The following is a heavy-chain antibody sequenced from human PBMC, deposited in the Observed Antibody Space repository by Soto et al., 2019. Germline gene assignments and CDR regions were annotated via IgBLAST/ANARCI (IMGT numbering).Heavy chain of an antibody. CDR3: AKPAAGSSPTGGPDY. Sequence: GGSMRHSCAASEVTIGGYARSRVRQEPGKGLEWVSAISGSGGSTYYADSVKGRFTISRDNSKNTLYLQMNSLRAEDTAVYYCAKPAAGSSPTGGPDYWGQGTLVTVSS. J-gene: IGHJ4*02. V-gene: IGHV3-23*01. CDR2: ISGSGGST. D-gene: IGHD6-13*01. CDR1: EVTIGGYA.